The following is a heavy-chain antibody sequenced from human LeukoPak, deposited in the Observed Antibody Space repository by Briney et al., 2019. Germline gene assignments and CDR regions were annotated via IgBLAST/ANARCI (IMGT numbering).Heavy chain of an antibody. CDR1: VDTFSSYA. V-gene: IGHV1-69*05. J-gene: IGHJ4*02. CDR2: SIPIFGTA. Sequence: SVKLSCKASVDTFSSYAICWVRHAPRQGLEWMGGSIPIFGTANYAQKFQGRLTITTDESTSTAYMELISLRSEDTAVYYCARATPHYDILTGYYTSGQFDYWGQGTLVTVSS. CDR3: ARATPHYDILTGYYTSGQFDY. D-gene: IGHD3-9*01.